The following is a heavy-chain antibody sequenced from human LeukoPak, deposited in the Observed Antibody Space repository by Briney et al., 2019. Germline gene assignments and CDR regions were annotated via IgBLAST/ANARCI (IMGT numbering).Heavy chain of an antibody. J-gene: IGHJ4*02. CDR2: ISTYNDKT. CDR1: GYTFTNHG. Sequence: ASVKVSCKASGYTFTNHGFSWVRQAPGQGLEWMGWISTYNDKTNYAQKFQGRVTMTTDTSTSTAYMELRSLRSDDTAVYYCASVVGATILDYWGQGTLVTVSS. CDR3: ASVVGATILDY. D-gene: IGHD1-26*01. V-gene: IGHV1-18*01.